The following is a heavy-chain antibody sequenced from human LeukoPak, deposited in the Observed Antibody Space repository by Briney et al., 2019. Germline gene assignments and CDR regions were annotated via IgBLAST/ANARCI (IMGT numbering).Heavy chain of an antibody. CDR1: GLTFITYV. J-gene: IGHJ4*02. V-gene: IGHV3-23*01. D-gene: IGHD3-10*01. Sequence: PGGSLRLSCAASGLTFITYVMNWVRQAPGRGLEWVSTINGGGDGTYYADSVRGRITVSRDNSRNTLYLQMNFLGVEDTAVYYCANAQFYVSGKYAGHDNWGQGTLVTVSS. CDR2: INGGGDGT. CDR3: ANAQFYVSGKYAGHDN.